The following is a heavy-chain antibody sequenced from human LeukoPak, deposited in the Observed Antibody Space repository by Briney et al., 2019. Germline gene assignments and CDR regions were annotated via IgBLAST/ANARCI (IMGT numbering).Heavy chain of an antibody. CDR2: ISYDGSNK. D-gene: IGHD1-26*01. V-gene: IGHV3-30-3*01. Sequence: SGGSLRLSCAASGFTFSSYAMHWVRQAPGKGLEWVAVISYDGSNKYYADSVKGRFTISRDNSKNTLYLQMNSLRAEDTAVYYCARDAVSGSYSTHWFDPWGQGTLVTVSS. CDR3: ARDAVSGSYSTHWFDP. J-gene: IGHJ5*02. CDR1: GFTFSSYA.